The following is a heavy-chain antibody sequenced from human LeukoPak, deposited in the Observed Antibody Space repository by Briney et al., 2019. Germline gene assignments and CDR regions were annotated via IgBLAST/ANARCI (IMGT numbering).Heavy chain of an antibody. CDR1: GFTFSSYW. J-gene: IGHJ4*02. CDR3: ARDNSSSPDY. Sequence: PGGSLRLSCAASGFTFSSYWMSWVRQAPGKGLEWVANIKQDGSEKYYADSVKGRFTISRDNSKNTLYLQMNSLRAEDTAVYYCARDNSSSPDYWGQGTLVTVSS. V-gene: IGHV3-7*01. D-gene: IGHD6-13*01. CDR2: IKQDGSEK.